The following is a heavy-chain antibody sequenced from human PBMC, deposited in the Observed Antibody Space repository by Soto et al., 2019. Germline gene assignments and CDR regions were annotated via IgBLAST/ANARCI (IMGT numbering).Heavy chain of an antibody. J-gene: IGHJ4*02. CDR3: ARGFDPGDHGRYYFDY. D-gene: IGHD7-27*01. CDR2: IYPGDSDT. CDR1: GYSFTSYW. V-gene: IGHV5-51*01. Sequence: GESLKISCKGSGYSFTSYWIGWVRQMPGKGLEWMGIIYPGDSDTKYSPSFQGQVTISADKSSSTAYLQRSSLKASDTAMYYWARGFDPGDHGRYYFDYWGQGTLVTVSS.